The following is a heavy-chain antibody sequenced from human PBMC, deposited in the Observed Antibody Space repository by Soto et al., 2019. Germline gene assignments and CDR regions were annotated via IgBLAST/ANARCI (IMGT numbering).Heavy chain of an antibody. CDR2: IYDSAST. CDR1: GSAISGGRCS. CDR3: TRHPSIAARHTWFDP. V-gene: IGHV4-30-2*03. D-gene: IGHD6-6*01. J-gene: IGHJ5*02. Sequence: SGTVCLTGAVAGSAISGGRCSRSWIRQPPGKGLEWIGYIYDSASTYYNPSLKSRVTISVDTSKNQFSLKLSSVTAADTAVYYCTRHPSIAARHTWFDPWGQGTLVTVSS.